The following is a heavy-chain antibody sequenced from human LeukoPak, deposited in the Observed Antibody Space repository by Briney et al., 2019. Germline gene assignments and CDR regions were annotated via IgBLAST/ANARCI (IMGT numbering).Heavy chain of an antibody. CDR2: IWYDGSNK. D-gene: IGHD3-3*01. CDR3: AKGPRFWSGYYTPEYYFDY. CDR1: GLTFSSYG. V-gene: IGHV3-33*06. J-gene: IGHJ4*02. Sequence: PGGSLRLSCAASGLTFSSYGMHWVRQAPGKGLEWVAVIWYDGSNKYYADSVKGRFTISRDNSKNTLYLQMNSLRAEDTAVYYCAKGPRFWSGYYTPEYYFDYWGQGTLVTVSS.